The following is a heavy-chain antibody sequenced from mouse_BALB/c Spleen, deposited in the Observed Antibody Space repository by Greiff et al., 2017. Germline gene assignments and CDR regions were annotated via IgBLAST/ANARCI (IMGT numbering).Heavy chain of an antibody. CDR2: IRLKSNNYAT. CDR3: TRLGGSYAMDY. D-gene: IGHD1-1*02. Sequence: EGMLVESGGGLVQPGGSMKLSCVASGFTFSNYWMNWVRQSPEKGLEWVAEIRLKSNNYATHYAESVKGRFTISRDDSKSSVYLQMNNLRAEDTGIYYCTRLGGSYAMDYWGQGTSVTVSS. J-gene: IGHJ4*01. V-gene: IGHV6-6*02. CDR1: GFTFSNYW.